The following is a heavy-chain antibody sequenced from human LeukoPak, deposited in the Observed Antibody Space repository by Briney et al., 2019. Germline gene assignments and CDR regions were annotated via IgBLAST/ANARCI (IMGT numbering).Heavy chain of an antibody. CDR1: GGSISSYY. V-gene: IGHV4-34*01. D-gene: IGHD2-2*02. Sequence: PSETLSLTCTVSGGSISSYYWSWIRQPPGKGLEWIGEINHSGSTNYNPSLKSRVTISVDTSKSQFSLKLSSVTAADTAVYYCARGVVPAAIDYYFDYWGQGTLVTVSS. J-gene: IGHJ4*02. CDR3: ARGVVPAAIDYYFDY. CDR2: INHSGST.